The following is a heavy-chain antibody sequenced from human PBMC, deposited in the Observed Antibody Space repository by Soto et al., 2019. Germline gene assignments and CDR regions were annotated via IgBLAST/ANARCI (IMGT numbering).Heavy chain of an antibody. CDR1: GFTFGDYA. CDR2: IRSKAYGGTT. Sequence: PGGSLRLSCTASGFTFGDYAMSWFRQAPGKGLEWVGFIRSKAYGGTTEYAASVKGRFTISRDDSKSIAYLQMNSLKTEDTAVYYCTGARAGVPAAMDYYYYYGMDVWGQGTTVTVSS. D-gene: IGHD2-2*01. J-gene: IGHJ6*02. CDR3: TGARAGVPAAMDYYYYYGMDV. V-gene: IGHV3-49*03.